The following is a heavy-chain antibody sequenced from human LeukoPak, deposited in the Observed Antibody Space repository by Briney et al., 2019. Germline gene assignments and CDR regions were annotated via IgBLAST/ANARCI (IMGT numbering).Heavy chain of an antibody. J-gene: IGHJ3*02. V-gene: IGHV3-7*04. CDR2: IIQDGSQK. Sequence: GGSLRLSCTASGFSFSTFWMSWVRQAPGKGLEWVANIIQDGSQKYYVDSVKGRFTISRDNAKNSLYLQMNSLRAEDTAVYYCARDAFDIWGQGTMVTVSS. CDR1: GFSFSTFW. CDR3: ARDAFDI.